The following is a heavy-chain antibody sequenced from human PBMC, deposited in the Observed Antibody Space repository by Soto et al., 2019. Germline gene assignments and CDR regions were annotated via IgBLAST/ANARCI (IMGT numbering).Heavy chain of an antibody. J-gene: IGHJ4*02. V-gene: IGHV4-31*03. CDR3: ARDRGFSYVDY. D-gene: IGHD5-18*01. CDR1: GGSINSGGYS. CDR2: IDYSGST. Sequence: QVQLQESGPGLVKPSQTLSLTCTVSGGSINSGGYSWNWIRQHPGKGLEWIGYIDYSGSTYYNPSLKSRVSISEDTSKNRFSLNLSSVTAADTAVYYCARDRGFSYVDYWGQGTLVTVSS.